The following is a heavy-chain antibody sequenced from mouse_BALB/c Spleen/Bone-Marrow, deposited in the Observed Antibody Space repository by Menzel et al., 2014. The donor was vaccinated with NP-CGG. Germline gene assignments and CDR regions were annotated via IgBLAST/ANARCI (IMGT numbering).Heavy chain of an antibody. CDR3: ARQENGALDY. Sequence: EVQLVESGGGLVKPGGSLKLSCAASGFTFSDYAVSWVRQSPEKRLEWVATITSGGGSTYYPDSVKGRFTISRDNAKNTLYLQMSSLRSEDTAMYYCARQENGALDYWGQGTTLTVSS. CDR1: GFTFSDYA. J-gene: IGHJ2*01. V-gene: IGHV5-9-3*01. CDR2: ITSGGGST.